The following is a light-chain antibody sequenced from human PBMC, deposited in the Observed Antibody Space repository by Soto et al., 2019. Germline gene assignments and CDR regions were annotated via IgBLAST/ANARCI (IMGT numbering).Light chain of an antibody. CDR2: DAS. CDR3: QQYNRYPLT. Sequence: DIPMPQSPSTLSASVGDRVTITCRASRSISRWLAWYQQKPGKAPKLLIYDASSLERGVPSTFSGSGSGTEFTLTISSLQADDFATYYCQQYNRYPLTFGGGTKVEIK. CDR1: RSISRW. J-gene: IGKJ4*01. V-gene: IGKV1-5*01.